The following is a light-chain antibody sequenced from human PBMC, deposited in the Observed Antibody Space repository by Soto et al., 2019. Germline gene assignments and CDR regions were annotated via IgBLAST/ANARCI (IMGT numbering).Light chain of an antibody. Sequence: ETVLTQSPATLSLSPGERATLSCRASQDISRYLAWYQQKPGQAPRLLMYGASTRATGIPARFSGRGSGTEFTLTISSLQSEDSAIYYCQQYNNWPPLTFGGGTKVDIK. J-gene: IGKJ4*01. CDR3: QQYNNWPPLT. CDR1: QDISRY. V-gene: IGKV3-15*01. CDR2: GAS.